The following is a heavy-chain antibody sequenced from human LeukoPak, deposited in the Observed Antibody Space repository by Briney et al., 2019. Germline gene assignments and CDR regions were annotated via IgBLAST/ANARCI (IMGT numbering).Heavy chain of an antibody. CDR1: GFTFSSYA. D-gene: IGHD2-15*01. J-gene: IGHJ4*02. V-gene: IGHV3-23*01. CDR3: ANVRCSGGSCYPYYFDY. CDR2: ISGSGGST. Sequence: GGSLRLSCAASGFTFSSYAMSWVRQAPGKGLEWVSAISGSGGSTHYADSVKGRFTISRDNSKNTLYLQMNSLRAEDTAVYYCANVRCSGGSCYPYYFDYWGQGTLVTVSS.